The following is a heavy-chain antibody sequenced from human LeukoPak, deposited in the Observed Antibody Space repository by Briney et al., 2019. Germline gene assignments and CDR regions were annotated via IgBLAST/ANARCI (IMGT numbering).Heavy chain of an antibody. CDR3: ASTTPFNYYDSSGYYPDVDY. CDR1: GFTFSSYS. Sequence: GGSLRLSCAASGFTFSSYSMNWVRQASGKGLEWVSSISSSSSYIYYADSVKGRFTISRDNAKNSLYLQMNSLRAEDTAVYYCASTTPFNYYDSSGYYPDVDYWGQGTLVTVSS. CDR2: ISSSSSYI. D-gene: IGHD3-22*01. V-gene: IGHV3-21*01. J-gene: IGHJ4*02.